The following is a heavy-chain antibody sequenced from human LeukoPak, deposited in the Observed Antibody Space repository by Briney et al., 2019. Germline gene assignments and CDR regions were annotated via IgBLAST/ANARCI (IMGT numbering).Heavy chain of an antibody. CDR3: ASIFRYGVDY. Sequence: ASVKVSCKAAGDTFSSYAISWVRQAPGQGLEWMGRIIPIFGTANYAQKFQGRVTITTDESTSTAYMELSSLRSEDTAVYYCASIFRYGVDYWGQGTLVTVSS. CDR2: IIPIFGTA. D-gene: IGHD3-10*01. V-gene: IGHV1-69*05. CDR1: GDTFSSYA. J-gene: IGHJ4*02.